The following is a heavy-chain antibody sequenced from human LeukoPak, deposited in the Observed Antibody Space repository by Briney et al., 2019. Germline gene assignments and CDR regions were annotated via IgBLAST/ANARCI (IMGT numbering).Heavy chain of an antibody. Sequence: ASVKVSCKASGYTFTSYGISWVRQAPGQGLEWMGWISAYNGNTNYAQKLQGRVTMTTDTSTSTAYMELRSLRSDDTSVYYCARDPPVAGSYYYYMDVWGEGTTVTVSS. CDR2: ISAYNGNT. D-gene: IGHD6-19*01. CDR3: ARDPPVAGSYYYYMDV. J-gene: IGHJ6*03. CDR1: GYTFTSYG. V-gene: IGHV1-18*01.